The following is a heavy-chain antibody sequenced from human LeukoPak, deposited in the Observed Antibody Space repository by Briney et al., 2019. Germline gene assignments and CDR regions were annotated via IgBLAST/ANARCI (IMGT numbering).Heavy chain of an antibody. CDR2: IWYDGSNK. CDR3: ARDGRRYSSGWYYFDY. CDR1: GFSFSSYG. Sequence: QSGGSLRLSCAASGFSFSSYGMHWVRQAPGKGLEWVAVIWYDGSNKYYADSVKGRFTISRDNSKNTLYLQMNSLRAEDTAVYYCARDGRRYSSGWYYFDYWGQGTLVTVSS. J-gene: IGHJ4*02. V-gene: IGHV3-33*01. D-gene: IGHD6-19*01.